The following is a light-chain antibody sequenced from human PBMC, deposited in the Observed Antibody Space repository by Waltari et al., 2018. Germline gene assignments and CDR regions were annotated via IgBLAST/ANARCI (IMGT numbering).Light chain of an antibody. CDR3: QQYNNYVAT. J-gene: IGKJ1*01. Sequence: DIQMTQSPSTLSASIGDRVTFTCRASKSITNWLAWYQQKPGKAPKLLIYKASTLESGVPSRFSGSGSGTEVTLTISSLQPDDFATYYCQQYNNYVATFGQGTKVEIK. V-gene: IGKV1-5*03. CDR2: KAS. CDR1: KSITNW.